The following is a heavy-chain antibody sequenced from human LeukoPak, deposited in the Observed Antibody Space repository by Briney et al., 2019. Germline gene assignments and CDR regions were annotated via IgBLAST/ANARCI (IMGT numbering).Heavy chain of an antibody. D-gene: IGHD3-22*01. J-gene: IGHJ5*02. Sequence: SETLSLTCSVSGASISSSDYYWGWIRQPPGKGLEWIGTIYHSGSTYYNSSLKGRVTISVDTSKNQFSLKFNSVTAADTAVYYCASHPITYYYDSGGYSQFPNWFDPWGQGTLVTVSS. CDR1: GASISSSDYY. V-gene: IGHV4-39*07. CDR3: ASHPITYYYDSGGYSQFPNWFDP. CDR2: IYHSGST.